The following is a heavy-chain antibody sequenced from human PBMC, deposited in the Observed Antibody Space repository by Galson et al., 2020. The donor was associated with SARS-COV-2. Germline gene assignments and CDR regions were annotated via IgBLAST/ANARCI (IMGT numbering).Heavy chain of an antibody. Sequence: ASVKVSCKASGYTFTGYYMHWVRQAPGQGLEWMGWINPNNGGTNYSQKLQGRVTMTRDTSISTAYMELSRLRSDDTAVYYCARDYDLRDYYYYGMDVWGQGTTVIVSS. CDR3: ARDYDLRDYYYYGMDV. D-gene: IGHD3-3*01. J-gene: IGHJ6*02. CDR2: INPNNGGT. CDR1: GYTFTGYY. V-gene: IGHV1-2*02.